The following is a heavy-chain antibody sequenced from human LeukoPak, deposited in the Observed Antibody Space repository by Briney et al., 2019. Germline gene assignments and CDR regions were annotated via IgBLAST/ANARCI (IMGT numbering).Heavy chain of an antibody. CDR1: GYTLTELS. Sequence: ASVKVSCKVSGYTLTELSMHWVRQAPGKGLEWMGGFDPEDGETIYAQKFQGRVTITADKSTSTAYMELSSLRSEDTAVYYCASLEYQLLSRWGQGTLVTVSS. D-gene: IGHD2-2*01. J-gene: IGHJ4*02. CDR3: ASLEYQLLSR. CDR2: FDPEDGET. V-gene: IGHV1-24*01.